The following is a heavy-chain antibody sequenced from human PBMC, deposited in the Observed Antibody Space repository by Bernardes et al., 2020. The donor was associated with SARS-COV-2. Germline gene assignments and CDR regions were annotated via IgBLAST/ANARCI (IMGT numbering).Heavy chain of an antibody. CDR2: MSYDGSNK. J-gene: IGHJ4*02. Sequence: WGSLRLSCAASGFTFSTYALHWVRQAPGKGLEWLAVMSYDGSNKFYTDSVKGRFTISRDNSKNTLYLQMNSLRAEDTAVYYCAREVASTGVWFDYWGQGTLVTVSS. CDR1: GFTFSTYA. D-gene: IGHD3-16*01. CDR3: AREVASTGVWFDY. V-gene: IGHV3-30-3*01.